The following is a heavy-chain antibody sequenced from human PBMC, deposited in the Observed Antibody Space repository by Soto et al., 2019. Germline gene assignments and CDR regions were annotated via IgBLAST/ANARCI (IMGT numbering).Heavy chain of an antibody. D-gene: IGHD3-22*01. V-gene: IGHV1-46*01. CDR1: GYTFTSYY. CDR2: INPSGGST. Sequence: QVQLVQSGAEVKKPGASVKVSCKASGYTFTSYYMHWVRQAPGQGLEWMGIINPSGGSTSYAQKFQGRVTMTRDTSTSTVYMELSSLRSEDTAVYYCAIDSSGYYVDDYWGQGTLVTVSS. J-gene: IGHJ4*02. CDR3: AIDSSGYYVDDY.